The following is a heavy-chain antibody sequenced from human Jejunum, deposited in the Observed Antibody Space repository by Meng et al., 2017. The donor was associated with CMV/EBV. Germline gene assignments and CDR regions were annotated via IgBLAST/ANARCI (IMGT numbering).Heavy chain of an antibody. J-gene: IGHJ5*02. V-gene: IGHV1-2*02. D-gene: IGHD6-6*01. CDR3: LTYTSSSHSFGP. Sequence: ASGDTPTADFMFWVRQAPGQGLEWMGWINSHSGATQYAQKFKGRVTMTRDTSISTVYMDLSSLRSDDTADYYCLTYTSSSHSFGPWGQGTLVTVSS. CDR2: INSHSGAT. CDR1: GDTPTADF.